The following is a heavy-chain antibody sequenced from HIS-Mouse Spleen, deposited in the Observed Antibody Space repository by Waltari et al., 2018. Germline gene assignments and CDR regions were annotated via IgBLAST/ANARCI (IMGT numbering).Heavy chain of an antibody. V-gene: IGHV4-34*01. CDR3: ARRAGYSSSSGAFDI. Sequence: QVQLQQWGAGLLKPSETLSLTCAVYGGSFSGYYWIWIRQPPGKGLEGIGEINHSGSTNYNPSLKSRVTISVDTSKNQFSLKLSSVTAADTAVYYCARRAGYSSSSGAFDIWGQGTMVTVSS. CDR1: GGSFSGYY. CDR2: INHSGST. D-gene: IGHD6-6*01. J-gene: IGHJ3*02.